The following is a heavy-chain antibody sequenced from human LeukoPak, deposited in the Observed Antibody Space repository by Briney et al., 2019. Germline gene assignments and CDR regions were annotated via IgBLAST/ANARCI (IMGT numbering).Heavy chain of an antibody. CDR2: IYYSGST. V-gene: IGHV4-61*01. Sequence: SETLSLTCTVSGGSISSGSYYWSWIRQPPGKGLEWIGYIYYSGSTNYNPSLKSRVTISVDTSKNQFSLRVTSVTAADTAVYYCARGPPTAQYFQHWGQGTLVTVSS. D-gene: IGHD1-1*01. J-gene: IGHJ1*01. CDR1: GGSISSGSYY. CDR3: ARGPPTAQYFQH.